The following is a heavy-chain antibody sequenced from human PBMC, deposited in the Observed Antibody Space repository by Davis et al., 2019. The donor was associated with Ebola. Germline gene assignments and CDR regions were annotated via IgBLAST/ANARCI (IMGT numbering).Heavy chain of an antibody. D-gene: IGHD3-16*02. CDR3: ARGDMITFGGVIVEGYWFDP. Sequence: ASVKVSCKASGYTFTSYYMHWVRQAPGQGLEWMGIINPSGGSTSYAQKFQGRVTMTTDTSTSTAYMELRSLRSDDTAVYYCARGDMITFGGVIVEGYWFDPWGQGTLVTVSS. CDR1: GYTFTSYY. V-gene: IGHV1-46*01. J-gene: IGHJ5*02. CDR2: INPSGGST.